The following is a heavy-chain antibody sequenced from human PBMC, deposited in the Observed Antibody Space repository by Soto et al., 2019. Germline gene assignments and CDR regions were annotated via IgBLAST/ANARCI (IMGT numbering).Heavy chain of an antibody. CDR1: SGSFSGYY. V-gene: IGHV4-34*01. Sequence: SETPSLTCAVYSGSFSGYYWSWTRQPPGKGLEWIGEINHSGSTNYNPSLKSRVTISVDTSKNQFSLKLSSVTAADTAVYYCARYRLGVLRYFPHGGNWFDPWGQGTLVTVSS. CDR3: ARYRLGVLRYFPHGGNWFDP. D-gene: IGHD3-9*01. J-gene: IGHJ5*02. CDR2: INHSGST.